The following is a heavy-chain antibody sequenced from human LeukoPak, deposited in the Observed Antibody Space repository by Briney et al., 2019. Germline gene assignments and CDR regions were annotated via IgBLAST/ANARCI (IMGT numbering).Heavy chain of an antibody. D-gene: IGHD5-24*01. CDR3: ARVKVSRWRWLPTGDYYYYMDV. Sequence: KPSETLSLTCAVYGGSFSGYYWSWIRQPPGKGLEWIGEINHSGSTNYNPSLKSRVTISVDTSKNQFSLKLSSVTAADTAVYYCARVKVSRWRWLPTGDYYYYMDVWGKGTTVTVSS. J-gene: IGHJ6*03. V-gene: IGHV4-34*01. CDR1: GGSFSGYY. CDR2: INHSGST.